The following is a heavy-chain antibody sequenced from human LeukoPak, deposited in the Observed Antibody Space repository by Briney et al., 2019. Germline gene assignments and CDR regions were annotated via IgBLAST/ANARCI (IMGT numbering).Heavy chain of an antibody. J-gene: IGHJ4*02. Sequence: SETLSLTCTVSGGSISSYYWSWIRQPPGKGLEWIGYIYYSGSTNYNPSLKSRVTISVDTSKNQFSLKLSSVTAADTAVYYCARGHSSWYAIDYWGQGTLVTVSS. CDR2: IYYSGST. CDR1: GGSISSYY. D-gene: IGHD6-13*01. V-gene: IGHV4-59*01. CDR3: ARGHSSWYAIDY.